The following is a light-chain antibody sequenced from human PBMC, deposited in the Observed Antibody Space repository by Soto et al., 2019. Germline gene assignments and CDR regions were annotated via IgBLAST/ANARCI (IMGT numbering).Light chain of an antibody. CDR1: QGSSNY. CDR3: HQANRHTT. CDR2: AAS. Sequence: VSQSAGDRVSTTARASQGSSNYISWYQQNPGKVPKLLIYAASTVQSGVPSRFSSRGSGTDFTLTISIQQPDDLANYCCHQANRHTTFGQVTKVDI. V-gene: IGKV1-27*01. J-gene: IGKJ1*01.